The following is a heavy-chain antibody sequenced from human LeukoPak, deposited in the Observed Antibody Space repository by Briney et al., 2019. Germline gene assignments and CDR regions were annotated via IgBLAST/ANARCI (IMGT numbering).Heavy chain of an antibody. CDR2: INHSGST. CDR1: GGSFSGYY. J-gene: IGHJ5*02. CDR3: ATRYGSGSGDNWFDP. V-gene: IGHV4-34*01. Sequence: SETLSLTCAVYGGSFSGYYWSWIRQPPGKGLEWMGEINHSGSTNYNPSLKSRVTISVDTSKNQFSLKLSSVTAADTAVYYRATRYGSGSGDNWFDPWGQGTLVTVSS. D-gene: IGHD3-10*01.